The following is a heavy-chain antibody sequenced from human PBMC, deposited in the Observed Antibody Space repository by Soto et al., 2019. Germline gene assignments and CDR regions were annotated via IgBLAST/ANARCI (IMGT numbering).Heavy chain of an antibody. V-gene: IGHV4-59*01. CDR2: IYYSGST. D-gene: IGHD5-18*01. CDR3: ARYSYGLFDY. CDR1: GGSISSYY. Sequence: SETLSLTCTVSGGSISSYYWSWIRQPPGKGLEWIGYIYYSGSTNYNPSLKSRVTISVDTSKNQFSLKLSSVTAADTAVYYCARYSYGLFDYWGQGTLVTVSS. J-gene: IGHJ4*02.